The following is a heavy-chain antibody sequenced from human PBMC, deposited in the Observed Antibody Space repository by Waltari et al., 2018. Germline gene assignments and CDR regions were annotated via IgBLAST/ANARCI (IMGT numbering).Heavy chain of an antibody. CDR1: RFSLSTNW. Sequence: EVQLVESGGGLVQPGGSLRLSCAASRFSLSTNWMRWVRQAPGKGPGGVASIKEDGSEKYYVYSVKGRFTISRDNAKNSLYLQMNSLRAEDTAVYYCARAYDWGQGTLVTVSS. CDR3: ARAYD. J-gene: IGHJ4*02. D-gene: IGHD2-8*01. V-gene: IGHV3-7*01. CDR2: IKEDGSEK.